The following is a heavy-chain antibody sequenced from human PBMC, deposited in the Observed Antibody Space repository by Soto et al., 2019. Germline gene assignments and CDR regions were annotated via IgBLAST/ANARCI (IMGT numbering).Heavy chain of an antibody. V-gene: IGHV4-61*01. CDR3: ARDRYCGGDCYYEHYYGMDV. D-gene: IGHD2-21*02. CDR2: IYYSGST. Sequence: QVQLQESGPGLVQPSETLSLTCTVSSGSVSSDNYYWTWIRQPPGKGLEWIGYIYYSGSTNYNPPLKSRVTMSVDTSKNQFSLRLSSVTAADTAVYYCARDRYCGGDCYYEHYYGMDVWGQGTAVTVSS. CDR1: SGSVSSDNYY. J-gene: IGHJ6*02.